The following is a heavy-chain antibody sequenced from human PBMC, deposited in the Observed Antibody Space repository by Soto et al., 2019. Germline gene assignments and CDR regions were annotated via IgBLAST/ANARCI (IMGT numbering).Heavy chain of an antibody. CDR2: INHSGST. CDR3: ARCYDILTGYPKPNWFDP. Sequence: QVQLQQWGAGLLKPSETLSLTCAVYGGSFSGYYWSWIRQPPGKGLEWIGEINHSGSTNYNPSLTSRVTISVDTSKNQFSLKLSSVTAADTAVYYCARCYDILTGYPKPNWFDPWGQGTLVTVSS. V-gene: IGHV4-34*01. CDR1: GGSFSGYY. D-gene: IGHD3-9*01. J-gene: IGHJ5*02.